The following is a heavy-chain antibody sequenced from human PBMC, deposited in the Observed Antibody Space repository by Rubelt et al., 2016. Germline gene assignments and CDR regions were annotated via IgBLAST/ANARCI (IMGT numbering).Heavy chain of an antibody. CDR2: INPNRGGT. CDR1: GYTFTGYY. D-gene: IGHD5-12*01. Sequence: QVQLVQSGAEVKKPGASVKVSCKASGYTFTGYYMHWVRQAPGQGLEWMGWINPNRGGTNYAQRLQGRATITRDTSVSTAYMELSRLTSDDTAVYYCARGNSGYDYGLDYWGQGTLVTVSS. CDR3: ARGNSGYDYGLDY. J-gene: IGHJ4*02. V-gene: IGHV1-2*02.